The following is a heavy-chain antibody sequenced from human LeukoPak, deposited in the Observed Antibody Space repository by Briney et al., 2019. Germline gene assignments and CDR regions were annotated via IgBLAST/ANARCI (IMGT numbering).Heavy chain of an antibody. CDR1: GASISSYY. J-gene: IGHJ4*02. V-gene: IGHV4-39*01. CDR3: ARPQGFQLLDFEY. Sequence: SETLSLTCTVSGASISSYYWGWIRQPPGKGLEWVGSIYYSGSTYYNPSLKSRVTISVDTSKNQFSLKLSSVTAADTAVYYCARPQGFQLLDFEYWGQGTLVTVSS. D-gene: IGHD2-2*01. CDR2: IYYSGST.